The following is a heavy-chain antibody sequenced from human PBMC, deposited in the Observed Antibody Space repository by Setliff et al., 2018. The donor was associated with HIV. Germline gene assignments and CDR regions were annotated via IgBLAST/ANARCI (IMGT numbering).Heavy chain of an antibody. CDR3: AIGDEYPRVFQS. Sequence: PSETLSLTCAVSSASISNYHWSWIRQTPGKGLEWIGSIYTSGTTNYNPSLEGRITTSVDLSENHFSLNLHSVTAADTAVYYCAIGDEYPRVFQSWGQGKVVTVSS. V-gene: IGHV4-4*09. CDR1: SASISNYH. D-gene: IGHD2-2*01. CDR2: IYTSGTT. J-gene: IGHJ5*02.